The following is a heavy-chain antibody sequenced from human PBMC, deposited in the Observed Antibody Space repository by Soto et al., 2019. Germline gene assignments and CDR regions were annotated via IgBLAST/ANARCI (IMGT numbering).Heavy chain of an antibody. CDR1: GFTVSSNY. CDR3: ARGGSLYYYHGLDV. Sequence: EVQLVESGGGLIQPGGSLRLSCAASGFTVSSNYMTWVRQPPGKGLEWVSNIDSGDTTYYAASVKGRFTISRDNSKNTLFLQMNSLRAEDTSVYYCARGGSLYYYHGLDVWGQGTTVTVSS. J-gene: IGHJ6*02. V-gene: IGHV3-53*03. CDR2: IDSGDTT. D-gene: IGHD3-10*01.